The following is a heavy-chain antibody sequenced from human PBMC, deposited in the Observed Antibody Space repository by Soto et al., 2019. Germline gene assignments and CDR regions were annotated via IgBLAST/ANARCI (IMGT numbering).Heavy chain of an antibody. CDR3: ASSGRLRGYFDY. J-gene: IGHJ4*02. Sequence: ASVKVSCKASGYTFTSYAMHWVRQAPGQRLEWMGWINAGNGNTKYSQKFQGRVTITRDTSASTAYMELSSLRSEDTAVYYCASSGRLRGYFDYWGQGTLVTVSS. D-gene: IGHD2-15*01. CDR1: GYTFTSYA. CDR2: INAGNGNT. V-gene: IGHV1-3*01.